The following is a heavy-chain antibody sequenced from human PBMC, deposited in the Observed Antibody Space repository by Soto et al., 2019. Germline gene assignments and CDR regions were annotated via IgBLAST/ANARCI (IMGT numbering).Heavy chain of an antibody. CDR2: IYYSGST. D-gene: IGHD3-3*01. J-gene: IGHJ6*02. Sequence: SETLSLTCTVSGGSISSYYWSWIRQPPGKGLEWIGYIYYSGSTNYNPSLKSRVTISVDTSKNQFSLKLSSVTAADTAVYYCARAPYDFWSGSLPSYYYYGMDVWGQGTTVTVSS. V-gene: IGHV4-59*01. CDR3: ARAPYDFWSGSLPSYYYYGMDV. CDR1: GGSISSYY.